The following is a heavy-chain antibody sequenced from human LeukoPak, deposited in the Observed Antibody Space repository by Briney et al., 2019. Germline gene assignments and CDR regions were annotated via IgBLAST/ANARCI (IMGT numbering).Heavy chain of an antibody. V-gene: IGHV1-2*02. CDR2: INPNSGGT. CDR3: ARDFDSSGYYHPIEY. Sequence: ASVKVSCKTSGYIFRDYYIHWMRQAPGQGLEWMGWINPNSGGTNDAQKFQGRVTMTRDTSISTVYMELSRLRSDDTAVYYCARDFDSSGYYHPIEYWGQGTLVTVSS. CDR1: GYIFRDYY. J-gene: IGHJ4*02. D-gene: IGHD3-22*01.